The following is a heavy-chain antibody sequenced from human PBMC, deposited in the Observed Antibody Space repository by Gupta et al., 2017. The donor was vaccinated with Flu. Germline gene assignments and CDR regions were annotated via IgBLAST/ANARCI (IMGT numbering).Heavy chain of an antibody. V-gene: IGHV3-9*01. CDR3: AKGLDDYDSSGYYFDY. Sequence: EVQLVESGGGLVQPGRSLRLSCAASGFTFDDYAMHWVRQAPGKGLEWVSGISWNSGSIGYADSVKGRFTISRDNAKNSLYLQMNSLRAEDTALYYCAKGLDDYDSSGYYFDYWGQGTLVTVSS. D-gene: IGHD3-22*01. J-gene: IGHJ4*02. CDR2: ISWNSGSI. CDR1: GFTFDDYA.